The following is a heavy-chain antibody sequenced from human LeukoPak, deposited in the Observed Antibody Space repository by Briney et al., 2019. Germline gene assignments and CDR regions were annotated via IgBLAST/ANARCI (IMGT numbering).Heavy chain of an antibody. J-gene: IGHJ6*02. D-gene: IGHD2-2*01. V-gene: IGHV3-23*01. CDR3: AKDRSIVVVPAATSPRYYYYGMDV. CDR1: GFTFSSYA. Sequence: GGSLRLSSAASGFTFSSYAMSWVRQAPGKGLEWVSAISGSGGSTYYADSVKGRFTISRDNSKNTLYLQMNSLRAEDTAVYYCAKDRSIVVVPAATSPRYYYYGMDVWGQGTTVTVSS. CDR2: ISGSGGST.